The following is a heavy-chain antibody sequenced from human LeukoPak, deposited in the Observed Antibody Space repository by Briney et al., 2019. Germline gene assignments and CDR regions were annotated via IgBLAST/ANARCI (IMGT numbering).Heavy chain of an antibody. Sequence: GGSLRLSCAASGFTFSSYAMSWVRQAPGKGLEWVSAISGSGGSTYYADSVKGRFTISRDNSKNTLYLQMNSLRAEDTAVYYCATTPYSSSWYSATYYFDYWGQGTRVTVSS. D-gene: IGHD6-13*01. CDR3: ATTPYSSSWYSATYYFDY. CDR1: GFTFSSYA. J-gene: IGHJ4*02. CDR2: ISGSGGST. V-gene: IGHV3-23*01.